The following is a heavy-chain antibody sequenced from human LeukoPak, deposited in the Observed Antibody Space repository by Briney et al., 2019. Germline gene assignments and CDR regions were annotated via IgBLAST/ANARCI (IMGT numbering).Heavy chain of an antibody. J-gene: IGHJ4*02. Sequence: SETLSLTCAVYGGSFSGYYWSWIRQPPGKGLEWIGEINHSGSTNYNPSLKSRVTISVDTSKNQYSLKLSSVTAADTAVYYCARDGYSGNDGIWGQGTLVTVSS. CDR1: GGSFSGYY. D-gene: IGHD5-12*01. CDR3: ARDGYSGNDGI. CDR2: INHSGST. V-gene: IGHV4-34*01.